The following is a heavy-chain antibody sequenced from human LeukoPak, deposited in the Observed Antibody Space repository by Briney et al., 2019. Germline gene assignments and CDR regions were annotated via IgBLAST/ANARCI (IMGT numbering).Heavy chain of an antibody. J-gene: IGHJ4*02. V-gene: IGHV3-74*01. CDR1: GFTFSSYW. D-gene: IGHD5-18*01. Sequence: TGGSLRLSCAASGFTFSSYWMHWVRQAPGKGLVWVSRINGDGSTTSYADSVKGRFTISRDNAKNSLYLQINSLRAEDTAVYYCARARGYGEFDYWGQGTLVTVSS. CDR3: ARARGYGEFDY. CDR2: INGDGSTT.